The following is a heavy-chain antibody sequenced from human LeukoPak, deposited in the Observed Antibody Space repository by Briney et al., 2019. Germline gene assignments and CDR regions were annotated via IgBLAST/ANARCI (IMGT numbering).Heavy chain of an antibody. V-gene: IGHV3-74*01. Sequence: QAGGSLRLSCAASGFTFSYYWMHWVRQAPGKGLVWVSRINSDGSSTNYADSVKGRFTISRDNDKNTLYLQMNSLRAEDTALYYCARDRGWFGPHWFDPWGQGTLVTVSS. CDR1: GFTFSYYW. CDR2: INSDGSST. D-gene: IGHD3-10*01. CDR3: ARDRGWFGPHWFDP. J-gene: IGHJ5*02.